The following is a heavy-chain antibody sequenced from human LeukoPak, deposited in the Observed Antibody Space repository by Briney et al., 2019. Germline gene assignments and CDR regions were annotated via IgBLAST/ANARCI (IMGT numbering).Heavy chain of an antibody. CDR3: TTIGSSRYYYYFDY. CDR2: IKSKTDGATT. V-gene: IGHV3-15*01. CDR1: GFTFNHAW. Sequence: GGSLRLSCAASGFTFNHAWMSWVRQAPGKGLEWVGRIKSKTDGATTEYAAPVKGRFTISRDDSKNTLYLPMNSLKTEDTALYYCTTIGSSRYYYYFDYWGQGSLVTVSS. D-gene: IGHD3-22*01. J-gene: IGHJ4*02.